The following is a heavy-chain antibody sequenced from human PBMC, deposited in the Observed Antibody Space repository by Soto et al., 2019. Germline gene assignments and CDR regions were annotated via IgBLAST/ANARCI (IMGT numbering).Heavy chain of an antibody. CDR1: GGSSSGVGYY. CDR3: ARSFEGSYYYYLDV. V-gene: IGHV4-31*03. CDR2: IYYSGST. Sequence: SETLSVSCTVAGGSSSGVGYYWSWISQHPGKGLEWIGYIYYSGSTYYNPSLKSRVTISVDTSKNQFSPKLSSVTAADTAVYYCARSFEGSYYYYLDVWGKGTTVTVSS. J-gene: IGHJ6*03.